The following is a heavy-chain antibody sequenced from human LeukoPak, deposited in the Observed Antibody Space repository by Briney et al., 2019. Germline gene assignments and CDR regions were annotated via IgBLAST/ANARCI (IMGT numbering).Heavy chain of an antibody. J-gene: IGHJ4*02. CDR3: AKKMGTGNFYFDY. D-gene: IGHD3-10*01. CDR2: ITSSGSGT. Sequence: GGSLRLSCAASESSFGNYAMSWVRQAPGKGLQWVSAITSSGSGTYYADSVKGRFTISRDNSKNTLYLQMNSLRAEDTAVYYCAKKMGTGNFYFDYWGQGTLVTVSS. CDR1: ESSFGNYA. V-gene: IGHV3-23*01.